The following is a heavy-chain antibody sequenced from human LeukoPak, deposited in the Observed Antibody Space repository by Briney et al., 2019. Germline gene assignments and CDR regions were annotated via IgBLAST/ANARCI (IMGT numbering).Heavy chain of an antibody. CDR2: ISYDGSNK. D-gene: IGHD5-12*01. Sequence: GGSLRLSCAASGFAFSNYAMHWVRQAPGKGLEWVAVISYDGSNKYYADSVKGRFTISRDNSKNTLYLQMNSLRAEDTVVFYCARDRSSYDYYFDHWGQGTLVTVSS. CDR3: ARDRSSYDYYFDH. J-gene: IGHJ4*02. V-gene: IGHV3-30-3*01. CDR1: GFAFSNYA.